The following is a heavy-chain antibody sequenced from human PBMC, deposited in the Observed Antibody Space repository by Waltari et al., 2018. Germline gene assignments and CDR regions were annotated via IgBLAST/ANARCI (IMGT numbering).Heavy chain of an antibody. Sequence: QVQLVQSGAEVKKPGASVKVSCKASGYTFTSYDINWVRQATEQGLGWRGWINPNRGNTGYGKKFQGRVPMTRNTSISTAYMELSSLRSEDTAVYYCARANIVGATRRGVYYGMDVWGQGTTVTVSS. D-gene: IGHD1-26*01. CDR3: ARANIVGATRRGVYYGMDV. CDR2: INPNRGNT. J-gene: IGHJ6*02. CDR1: GYTFTSYD. V-gene: IGHV1-8*02.